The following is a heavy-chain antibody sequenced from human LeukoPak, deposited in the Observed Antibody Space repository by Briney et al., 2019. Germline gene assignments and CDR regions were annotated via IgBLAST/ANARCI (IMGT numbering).Heavy chain of an antibody. CDR2: IDPSDSYT. CDR3: ARQGVGGSSWYYYYGMDV. CDR1: GYSFTSCW. D-gene: IGHD6-13*01. Sequence: GESLKTSCKGSGYSFTSCWISWVRQMPGKGLEWMGRIDPSDSYTNYSPSFQGHVTISADKSISTAYLQWNSLKASDTAMYYCARQGVGGSSWYYYYGMDVWGKGTTVTVSS. J-gene: IGHJ6*04. V-gene: IGHV5-10-1*01.